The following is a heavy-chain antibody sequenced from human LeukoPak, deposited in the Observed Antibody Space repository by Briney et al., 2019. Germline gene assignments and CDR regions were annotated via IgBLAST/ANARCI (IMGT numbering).Heavy chain of an antibody. CDR3: AKEGEDGYSYFDY. D-gene: IGHD5-24*01. CDR2: ISGSGGST. J-gene: IGHJ4*02. V-gene: IGHV3-23*01. Sequence: GGSLRLSXAASGFTFSSYAMSSVRQAPGKGLEWLSAISGSGGSTYYADSVKGRFTISRDNSKNTLYLQMNSLRAEDTAVYYCAKEGEDGYSYFDYWAREPWSPSPQ. CDR1: GFTFSSYA.